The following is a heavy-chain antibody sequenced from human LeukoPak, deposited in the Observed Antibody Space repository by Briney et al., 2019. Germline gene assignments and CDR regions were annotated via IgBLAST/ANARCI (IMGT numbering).Heavy chain of an antibody. CDR3: ARGPRWSGGN. D-gene: IGHD6-13*01. CDR1: AGSISTSGFY. J-gene: IGHJ4*02. CDR2: IYHNGNT. Sequence: SETLSLTCTVSAGSISTSGFYWSWYRQPPGTGLEWIGYIYHNGNTQYNPSLKSRLIISVDTSKNQFSLKLNSVTAADTAVYYCARGPRWSGGNWGQGILVVVSS. V-gene: IGHV4-31*03.